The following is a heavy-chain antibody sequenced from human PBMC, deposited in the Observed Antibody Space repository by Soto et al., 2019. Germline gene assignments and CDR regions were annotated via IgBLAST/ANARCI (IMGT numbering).Heavy chain of an antibody. CDR2: IYDGGST. Sequence: QVQLQESGPILVKPSQTLSLTCTVSGGSISSVYDYWIWIRQSPDKGLEWIGHIYDGGSTYNNPSLTTRVAISADTSKNQFSLQLGSVTAADTAVYYCARGPSGEKVDYWGQGTLVTASS. J-gene: IGHJ4*02. V-gene: IGHV4-30-4*01. CDR3: ARGPSGEKVDY. CDR1: GGSISSVYDY. D-gene: IGHD7-27*01.